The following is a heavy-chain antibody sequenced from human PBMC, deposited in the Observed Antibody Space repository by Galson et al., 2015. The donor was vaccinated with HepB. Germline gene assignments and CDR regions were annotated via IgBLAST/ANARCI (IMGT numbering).Heavy chain of an antibody. Sequence: PALVKPTQTLTLTCTFSGFSLSTSGVGVGWIRQPPGKALEWLALIYWDDDKRYSPSLKSRLTITKDTSKNQVVLTMTNMDPVDTATYYCAHVMTTVTTFGGGAWDAFDIWGQGTMVTVSS. V-gene: IGHV2-5*02. D-gene: IGHD4-17*01. CDR3: AHVMTTVTTFGGGAWDAFDI. CDR2: IYWDDDK. J-gene: IGHJ3*02. CDR1: GFSLSTSGVG.